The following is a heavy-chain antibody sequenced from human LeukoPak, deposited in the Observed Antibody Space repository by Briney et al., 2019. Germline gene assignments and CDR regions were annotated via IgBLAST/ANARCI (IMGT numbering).Heavy chain of an antibody. CDR1: GGTFSSYA. CDR3: ARRSPTGFDP. CDR2: IIPIFGTA. J-gene: IGHJ5*02. Sequence: ASVKVSCKASGGTFSSYAISWVRQAPGQGLEWMGGIIPIFGTANYAQKFQGRVTMTRDTSTSTVYMELSSLRSEGTAAYYCARRSPTGFDPWGQGTLVTVSS. V-gene: IGHV1-69*05.